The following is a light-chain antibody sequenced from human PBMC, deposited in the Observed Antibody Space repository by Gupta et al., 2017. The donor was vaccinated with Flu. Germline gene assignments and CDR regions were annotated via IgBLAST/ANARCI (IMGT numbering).Light chain of an antibody. CDR3: QQYKNWPRT. Sequence: GERATLSCRASQSVSNNLAWYQQRPGQAPRLLMYGASTRATGIPARFSGSGSGTEFTLTISSLQSEDLAVYYCQQYKNWPRTFGQGTKVEIK. V-gene: IGKV3-15*01. J-gene: IGKJ1*01. CDR1: QSVSNN. CDR2: GAS.